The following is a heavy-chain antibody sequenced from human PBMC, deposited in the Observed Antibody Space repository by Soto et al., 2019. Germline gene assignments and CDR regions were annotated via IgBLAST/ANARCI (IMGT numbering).Heavy chain of an antibody. V-gene: IGHV3-23*01. D-gene: IGHD6-19*01. CDR1: GFTFSSYG. Sequence: EVQLLESGGGLVQPGGSLRLSCAASGFTFSSYGMSWVRQAPGKGLEWVSAISGSGGGTYYADSVKGRFTISRDNSINTLYLHMNSLRAEDTAVYYCAKDRSSGWYESFDFWGQGTLVTVS. CDR3: AKDRSSGWYESFDF. J-gene: IGHJ4*02. CDR2: ISGSGGGT.